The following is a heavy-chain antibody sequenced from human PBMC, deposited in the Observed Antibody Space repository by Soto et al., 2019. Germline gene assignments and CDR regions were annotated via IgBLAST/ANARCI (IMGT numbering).Heavy chain of an antibody. CDR2: ISSTTNYI. CDR1: GFTCTRYS. J-gene: IGHJ4*02. V-gene: IGHV3-21*06. Sequence: GGSLRLSCAASGFTCTRYSMNWVRQAPGKGLEWVSSISSTTNYIYYGDSMKGRFTISRDNAKNSLYLEMDSLRAEDTAVYYCARESEDLTSNFHYWGQGTLVTVSS. CDR3: ARESEDLTSNFHY.